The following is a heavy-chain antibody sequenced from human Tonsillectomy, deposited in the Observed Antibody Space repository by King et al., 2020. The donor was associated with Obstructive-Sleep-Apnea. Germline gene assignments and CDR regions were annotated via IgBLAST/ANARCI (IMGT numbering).Heavy chain of an antibody. Sequence: VQLVESGAEAKKPGESLKISCKGSGYSFTSYWIDWVRQMPGKGLEWMGIIYPGDSDTRYSPSFQGQVTISADKSISTAYLQWSSLKASDTAMYYCARGYCSTTTCFPLGADHWGQGTLVTVSS. V-gene: IGHV5-51*01. CDR3: ARGYCSTTTCFPLGADH. J-gene: IGHJ4*02. CDR2: IYPGDSDT. D-gene: IGHD2-2*01. CDR1: GYSFTSYW.